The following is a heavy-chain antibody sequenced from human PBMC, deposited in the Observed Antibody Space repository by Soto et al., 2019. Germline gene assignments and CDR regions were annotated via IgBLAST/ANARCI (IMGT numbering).Heavy chain of an antibody. V-gene: IGHV3-48*01. CDR3: ARDTTVTARGADYYYYYYLDV. CDR2: ISSSSSTI. J-gene: IGHJ6*03. Sequence: EVQLVESGGGLVQPGGSLRLSCAASGFTFSSYSMNWLRQAPGKGLEWVSYISSSSSTIYYADSVKGRFTISRDKAKNSLYLQMNSLRAEDNAVYYCARDTTVTARGADYYYYYYLDVWGEGTKVIVS. D-gene: IGHD4-17*01. CDR1: GFTFSSYS.